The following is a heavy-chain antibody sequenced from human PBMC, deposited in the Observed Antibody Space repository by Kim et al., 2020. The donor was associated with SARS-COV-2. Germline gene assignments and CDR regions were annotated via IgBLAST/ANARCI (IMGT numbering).Heavy chain of an antibody. CDR2: AST. J-gene: IGHJ4*02. Sequence: ASTYYADSVKGRFTISRDNSKNTLDLQMNSLRAEDTAVYYCASLRGYCEYWGQGTLVTVSS. CDR3: ASLRGYCEY. V-gene: IGHV3-23*01.